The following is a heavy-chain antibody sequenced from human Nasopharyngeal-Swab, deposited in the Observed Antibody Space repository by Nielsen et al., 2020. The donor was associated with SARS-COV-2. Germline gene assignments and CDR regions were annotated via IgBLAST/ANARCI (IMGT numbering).Heavy chain of an antibody. D-gene: IGHD6-13*01. J-gene: IGHJ4*02. CDR3: AKDIGSAAAGYDY. CDR1: GIPFGDYA. V-gene: IGHV3-43*02. CDR2: IRGDGGST. Sequence: GFLTTPREAFGIPFGDYAMDWGRPAPGKGLGLVSLIRGDGGSTYYADSVKGRFTISRDNSKNSLYLQMNSLRTEDTALYYCAKDIGSAAAGYDYWGQGTLVTVSS.